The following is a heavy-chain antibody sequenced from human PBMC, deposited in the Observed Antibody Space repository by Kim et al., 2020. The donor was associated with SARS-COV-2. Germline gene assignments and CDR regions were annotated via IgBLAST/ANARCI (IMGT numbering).Heavy chain of an antibody. J-gene: IGHJ3*02. D-gene: IGHD2-15*01. CDR3: ATASCGGGSCYSDIDAFDI. Sequence: GGSLRLSCAPSGFSFSSYAMSWVRQAPGKGLEWVSVINYSGGSTYYADSVKGRFTISRDNSKNTVYLQMNSLRVEDAAVYYCATASCGGGSCYSDIDAFDIWGQGTKVTVSS. V-gene: IGHV3-23*01. CDR1: GFSFSSYA. CDR2: INYSGGST.